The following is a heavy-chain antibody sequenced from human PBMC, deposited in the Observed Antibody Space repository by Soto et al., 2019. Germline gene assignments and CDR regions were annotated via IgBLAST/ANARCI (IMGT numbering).Heavy chain of an antibody. CDR3: AQGERSGWYRGNWFDP. Sequence: SETLSLTCAVSGGSISSSNWWSWVRQPPGKGLEWIGEIYHSGSTNYNPSLKSRVTISVDKSKNQFSLRLSSVTAADTAVYYCAQGERSGWYRGNWFDPWGQGTLVTVSS. V-gene: IGHV4-4*02. D-gene: IGHD6-19*01. J-gene: IGHJ5*02. CDR2: IYHSGST. CDR1: GGSISSSNW.